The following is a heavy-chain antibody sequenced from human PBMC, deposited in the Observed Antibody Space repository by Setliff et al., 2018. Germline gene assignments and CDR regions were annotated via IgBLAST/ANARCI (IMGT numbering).Heavy chain of an antibody. CDR2: KSNRGDT. J-gene: IGHJ2*01. Sequence: PSETLSLTCTVSGGSIGSSFWNWIRQSPGKGLEWIGYKSNRGDTNSSPSLRSRLTMSVDTSKSQFSLNLTSVTAADTAVYFCARAVDSSGYFPYWYFDLWGRGALVTVSS. D-gene: IGHD3-22*01. CDR3: ARAVDSSGYFPYWYFDL. CDR1: GGSIGSSF. V-gene: IGHV4-59*01.